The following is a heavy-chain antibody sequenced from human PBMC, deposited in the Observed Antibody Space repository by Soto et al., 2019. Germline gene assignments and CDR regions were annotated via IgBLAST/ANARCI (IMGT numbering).Heavy chain of an antibody. J-gene: IGHJ3*02. CDR2: IYYSGST. CDR1: GGSISSYY. V-gene: IGHV4-59*01. D-gene: IGHD3-3*01. Sequence: SETLSLTXTVAGGSISSYYWSWIRQPPGKGLEWIGYIYYSGSTNYNPSLKSRVTISVDTSKNQFSLKLSSVTAADTAVYYCARVYYDFWSGPRRSFDIWGQGTMVTV. CDR3: ARVYYDFWSGPRRSFDI.